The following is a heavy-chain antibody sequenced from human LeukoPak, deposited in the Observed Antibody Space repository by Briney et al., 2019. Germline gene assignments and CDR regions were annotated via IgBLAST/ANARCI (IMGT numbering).Heavy chain of an antibody. D-gene: IGHD3-16*02. J-gene: IGHJ4*02. CDR1: GFTFSNYW. CDR3: ARDVRTFDY. CDR2: IKEDGSDK. Sequence: GGSLRLSCAASGFTFSNYWMTWVRQAPGKGLEWVANIKEDGSDKSYVDSLKGRFTISRDNAKNSLCLQMNSLRAEDTAVYYCARDVRTFDYWGQGTLVIVSS. V-gene: IGHV3-7*05.